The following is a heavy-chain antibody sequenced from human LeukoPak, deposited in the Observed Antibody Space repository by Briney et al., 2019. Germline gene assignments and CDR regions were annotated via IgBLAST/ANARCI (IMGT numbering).Heavy chain of an antibody. J-gene: IGHJ4*02. V-gene: IGHV4-4*07. CDR1: GGSISSYY. CDR2: IYTSGST. D-gene: IGHD3-9*01. CDR3: ARAQPVVLRYGGYFDY. Sequence: ASETLSLTCTVSGGSISSYYWSWIRQPAGKGLEWIGRIYTSGSTNYNPSLKSRVTMSVDTSKNQFSLKLNSVTAADTAVYYCARAQPVVLRYGGYFDYWGQGTLVTVSS.